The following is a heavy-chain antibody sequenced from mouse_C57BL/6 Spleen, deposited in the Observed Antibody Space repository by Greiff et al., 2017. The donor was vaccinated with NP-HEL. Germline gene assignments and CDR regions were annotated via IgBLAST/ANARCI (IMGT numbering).Heavy chain of an antibody. J-gene: IGHJ4*01. D-gene: IGHD2-5*01. CDR2: ISYDGSN. CDR1: GYSITSGYY. CDR3: ARDPDYSNYGGGAMDY. V-gene: IGHV3-6*01. Sequence: EVKLEESGPGLVKPSQSLSLTCSVTGYSITSGYYWNWIRQFPGNKLEWMGYISYDGSNNYNPSLKNRISITRDTSKNQFFLKLNSVTTEDTATYYCARDPDYSNYGGGAMDYWGQGTSVTVSS.